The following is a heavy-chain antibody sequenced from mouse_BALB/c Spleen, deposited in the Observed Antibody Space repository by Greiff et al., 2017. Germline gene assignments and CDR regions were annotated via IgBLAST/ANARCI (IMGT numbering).Heavy chain of an antibody. Sequence: QVQLQQSGAELVRPGVSVKISCKGSGYTFTDYAMHWVKQSHAKSLEWIGVISTYYGDASYNQKFKGKATMTVDKSSSTAYMELARLTSEDCAIYYCAREGWLLLPRGFAYWGQGTLVTVSA. J-gene: IGHJ3*01. CDR2: ISTYYGDA. CDR1: GYTFTDYA. V-gene: IGHV1S137*01. CDR3: AREGWLLLPRGFAY. D-gene: IGHD2-3*01.